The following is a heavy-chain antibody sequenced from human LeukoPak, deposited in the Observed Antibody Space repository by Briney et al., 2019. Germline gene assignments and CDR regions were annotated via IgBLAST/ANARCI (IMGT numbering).Heavy chain of an antibody. J-gene: IGHJ6*03. V-gene: IGHV1-18*01. CDR1: GYIFSNFG. CDR3: ARSASFYYMDV. CDR2: ISAYRSNT. Sequence: ASVKVSCKASGYIFSNFGITWVRQAPGQGLEWLGWISAYRSNTNPAQKLQGRVSMTTDTSTNTSYMELSMLRSDDTAVYFCARSASFYYMDVWGKGTTVTVSS.